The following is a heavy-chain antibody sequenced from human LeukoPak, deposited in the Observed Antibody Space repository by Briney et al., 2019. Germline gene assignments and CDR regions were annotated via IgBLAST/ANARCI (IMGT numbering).Heavy chain of an antibody. CDR2: IYYSGNT. Sequence: SETLSLTCTVSGGSISGYYWSWIRQPPGKGLEWIGYIYYSGNTNYNPSLKSRVTLSVDTSTNQLFLKLSSVTAADTAVYYCARGVYIAAAQYAYWGQGTLVTVSS. V-gene: IGHV4-59*01. D-gene: IGHD6-13*01. CDR3: ARGVYIAAAQYAY. J-gene: IGHJ4*02. CDR1: GGSISGYY.